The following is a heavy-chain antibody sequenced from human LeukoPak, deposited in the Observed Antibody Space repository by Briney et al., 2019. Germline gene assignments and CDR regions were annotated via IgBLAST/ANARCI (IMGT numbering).Heavy chain of an antibody. V-gene: IGHV3-49*03. J-gene: IGHJ1*01. CDR3: TRDPPPFH. CDR1: GFSVGDYA. CDR2: IRSNSNGGAA. Sequence: GGSLRLSCTASGFSVGDYAMAWIRQAPGKGQERVSFIRSNSNGGAADYAASVKGRFTMSSDDSKSIAYLQMNSLKIEFTGVYYCTRDPPPFHWGQGTLVTVSS.